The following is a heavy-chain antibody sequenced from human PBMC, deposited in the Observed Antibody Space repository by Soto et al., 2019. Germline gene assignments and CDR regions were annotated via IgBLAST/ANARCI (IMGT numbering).Heavy chain of an antibody. Sequence: EVQLLESGGGLVQPGGSLRLSCAASGFTFSNQAMSWVRQAPGKGLEWVSGITGSGDSTFYGDSVKGRFTISRDNSKNTLHLQMNSLRAEDTAVYYCAKDPLKYSASWYLEWWVDNWGQGTLVTVSS. CDR2: ITGSGDST. D-gene: IGHD2-2*01. V-gene: IGHV3-23*01. CDR1: GFTFSNQA. CDR3: AKDPLKYSASWYLEWWVDN. J-gene: IGHJ5*02.